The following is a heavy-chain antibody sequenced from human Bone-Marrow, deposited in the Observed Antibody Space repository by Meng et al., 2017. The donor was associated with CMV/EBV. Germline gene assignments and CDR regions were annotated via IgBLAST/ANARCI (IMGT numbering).Heavy chain of an antibody. Sequence: GESLKISCAASGFTFSSYWMGWVRQAPGKGLEWVAYISYSGSTIYYAESVKGRFTISRDNAMNSVSLQMNSLRVDDTALYYCATDYVPNYWGPGMLVTVSS. D-gene: IGHD3-16*01. J-gene: IGHJ4*02. CDR2: ISYSGSTI. CDR1: GFTFSSYW. CDR3: ATDYVPNY. V-gene: IGHV3-48*04.